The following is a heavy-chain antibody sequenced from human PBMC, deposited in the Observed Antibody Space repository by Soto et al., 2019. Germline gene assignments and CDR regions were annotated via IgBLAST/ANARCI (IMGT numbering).Heavy chain of an antibody. CDR2: NSANNGNT. Sequence: QVQLVQSGAEVKKPGASVKVSCKASGYTFTSYGISWVRQAPGQGLEWMGWNSANNGNTNYAQKLQGRVTMTTDTSTSTADMELRSLRSDDTAVYYCAIDRGSYALDYWGQGTLVTVSS. D-gene: IGHD1-26*01. J-gene: IGHJ4*02. V-gene: IGHV1-18*01. CDR3: AIDRGSYALDY. CDR1: GYTFTSYG.